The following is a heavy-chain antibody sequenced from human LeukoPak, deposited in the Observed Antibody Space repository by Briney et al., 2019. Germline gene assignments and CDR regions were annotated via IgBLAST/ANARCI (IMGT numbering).Heavy chain of an antibody. CDR1: GGTFSSYA. J-gene: IGHJ4*02. V-gene: IGHV1-69*04. CDR2: IIPILGIA. Sequence: ASVKVSCKASGGTFSSYAISWVRQAPGQVLGWMGRIIPILGIANYAQKFQGRVTITADKSTGTAYMELSSLRSEDTAVYYCASASIVGAELLDYWGQGTLVTVSS. CDR3: ASASIVGAELLDY. D-gene: IGHD1-26*01.